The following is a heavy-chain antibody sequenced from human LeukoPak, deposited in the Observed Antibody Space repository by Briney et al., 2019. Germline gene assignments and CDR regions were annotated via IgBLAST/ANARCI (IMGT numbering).Heavy chain of an antibody. CDR3: ARDTNALAVAGSGAFDI. J-gene: IGHJ3*02. V-gene: IGHV1-2*02. CDR1: VYTFTPYY. Sequence: ASLRVSCTASVYTFTPYYMHCVRQAPGQGLEWMGWITPNNGGTKYAEKFQGRVTMTKDTSISTAYMELSSLRSDDTAIYYCARDTNALAVAGSGAFDIWGQGTMVTVSS. CDR2: ITPNNGGT. D-gene: IGHD6-19*01.